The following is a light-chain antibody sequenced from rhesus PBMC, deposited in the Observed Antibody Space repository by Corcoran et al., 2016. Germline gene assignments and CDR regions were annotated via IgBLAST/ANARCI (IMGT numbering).Light chain of an antibody. V-gene: IGKV2-65*01. CDR2: QVS. Sequence: DVVMTQSPLSLPITPGQPASISCRSSQSLLHRNGKTFLSWYQQKTGQPPRRLIYQVSNRDSGVPERLSGTGEGTDFKLKISRVEAEDVGVYYCGQGTNVPYSFGQGTKVEIK. CDR3: GQGTNVPYS. CDR1: QSLLHRNGKTF. J-gene: IGKJ2*01.